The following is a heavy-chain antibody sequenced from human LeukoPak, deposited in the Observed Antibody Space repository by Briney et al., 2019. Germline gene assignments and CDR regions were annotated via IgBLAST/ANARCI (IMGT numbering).Heavy chain of an antibody. Sequence: SETLSLTCAVSDDSFSSHYWTWIRQPPGKGLEWIGYIRYTGSTSYNPSLKSRVTMSSDTSKNQFSLKLTSVTAADTAVYYCARYYDVLTAYNLSGFDPWGQGTLVTVSS. D-gene: IGHD3-9*01. V-gene: IGHV4-59*08. CDR2: IRYTGST. CDR1: DDSFSSHY. J-gene: IGHJ5*02. CDR3: ARYYDVLTAYNLSGFDP.